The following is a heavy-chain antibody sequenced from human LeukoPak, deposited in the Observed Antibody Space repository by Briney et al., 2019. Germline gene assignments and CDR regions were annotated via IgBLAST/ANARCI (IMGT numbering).Heavy chain of an antibody. V-gene: IGHV4-61*02. D-gene: IGHD6-19*01. J-gene: IGHJ4*02. CDR1: GGSISSGSYY. CDR3: ARVAFSSGWYPIFDY. CDR2: FYTSGST. Sequence: PSQTLSLTCTVSGGSISSGSYYWSWIRQPAGKGLEWISCFYTSGSTNYNPSLKSQVTISVDTSNNQFSLKLSSVTAADTAVYYCARVAFSSGWYPIFDYWGQGTLVTVSS.